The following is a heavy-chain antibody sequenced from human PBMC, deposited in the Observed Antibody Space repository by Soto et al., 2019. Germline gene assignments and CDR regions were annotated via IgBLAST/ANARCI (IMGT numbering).Heavy chain of an antibody. V-gene: IGHV1-3*01. CDR2: INAGNGNT. Sequence: QVQLVQSGAEVKKPGASVKVSCKASGYTFTSYAMLWVRQAPRQRLEWMGWINAGNGNTKYSQKFQGRVTITMDTSASTAYMELSSLRSEDTAVYYCARGFRGGDADWFVPWGQGTLVTVSS. CDR1: GYTFTSYA. CDR3: ARGFRGGDADWFVP. D-gene: IGHD2-21*02. J-gene: IGHJ5*02.